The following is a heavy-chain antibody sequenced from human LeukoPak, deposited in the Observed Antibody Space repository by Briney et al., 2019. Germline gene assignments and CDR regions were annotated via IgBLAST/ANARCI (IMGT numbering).Heavy chain of an antibody. CDR2: IYTSGST. J-gene: IGHJ1*01. CDR3: ATLNYYDSSGYYF. D-gene: IGHD3-22*01. CDR1: GGSISSGSYY. Sequence: SETLSLTCTVSGGSISSGSYYWSWVRQPAGKGLEWIGRIYTSGSTNYNPSLKSRVTISVHTPKNQFSLKLSSVTAADTAVYYCATLNYYDSSGYYFWGQGTLVTVSS. V-gene: IGHV4-61*02.